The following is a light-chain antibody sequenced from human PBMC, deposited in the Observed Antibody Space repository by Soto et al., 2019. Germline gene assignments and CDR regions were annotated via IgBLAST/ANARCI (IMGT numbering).Light chain of an antibody. Sequence: QSALTQPASVSGSPGQSITISCTGTSSDVGPYNSVSWYQQHPGKAPKLMIYEVTNRPSGVSNRFSGSKSGNTASLTISGLQAEDEADYYCSSYTTSVAYVFGIGTQLTVL. CDR1: SSDVGPYNS. V-gene: IGLV2-14*01. CDR3: SSYTTSVAYV. CDR2: EVT. J-gene: IGLJ1*01.